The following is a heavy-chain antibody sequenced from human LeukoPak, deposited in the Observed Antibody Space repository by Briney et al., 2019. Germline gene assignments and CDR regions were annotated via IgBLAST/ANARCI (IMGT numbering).Heavy chain of an antibody. CDR3: TRDVRCGGDCYSIY. CDR2: VFNGGST. D-gene: IGHD2-21*02. CDR1: GFTVSDNY. J-gene: IGHJ4*02. Sequence: GGSLRLSCAASGFTVSDNYTTWVRQAPGMGLEWVGVVFNGGSTHYADSVRDRFTISRDYSKNTLYLQMNSLRAEDTAVYYCTRDVRCGGDCYSIYWGQGTLVTVSS. V-gene: IGHV3-66*01.